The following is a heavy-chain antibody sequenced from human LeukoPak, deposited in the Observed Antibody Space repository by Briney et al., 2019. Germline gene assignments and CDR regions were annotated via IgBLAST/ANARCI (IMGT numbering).Heavy chain of an antibody. CDR2: ISGSGDST. Sequence: GGSLRLSCAASGFTFSSYAMSWVRQAPGKGLEWVSSISGSGDSTYYADSVKGRFTISGDNSKNTLYLQMNSLRAEDTAVYYCAKSPDWGYSYGYLSPDYWGQGTLVTVSS. V-gene: IGHV3-23*01. CDR1: GFTFSSYA. D-gene: IGHD5-18*01. CDR3: AKSPDWGYSYGYLSPDY. J-gene: IGHJ4*02.